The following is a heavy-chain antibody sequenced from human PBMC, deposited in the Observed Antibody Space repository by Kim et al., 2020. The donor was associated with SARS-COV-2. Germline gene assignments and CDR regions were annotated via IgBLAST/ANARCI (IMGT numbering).Heavy chain of an antibody. J-gene: IGHJ4*02. CDR3: ARDRRFGESDY. D-gene: IGHD3-10*01. Sequence: GGSLRLSCAASGFTFSSDGMSWVRQAPGKGLEWVANIKQDGSEKYYVDSVKGRFTISRDNAKNSLYLQMNSLRAEDTAVYYCARDRRFGESDYWGQGTLVTVSS. CDR1: GFTFSSDG. CDR2: IKQDGSEK. V-gene: IGHV3-7*01.